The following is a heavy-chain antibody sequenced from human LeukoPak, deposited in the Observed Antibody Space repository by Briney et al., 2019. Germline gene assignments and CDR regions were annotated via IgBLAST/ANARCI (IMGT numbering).Heavy chain of an antibody. D-gene: IGHD2-2*02. CDR3: AREGYCSSTSCYINWFDP. V-gene: IGHV1-2*02. CDR2: IKPNSGGT. CDR1: GYTFTGYY. Sequence: ASVKVSCKASGYTFTGYYMHWVRQAPGQGLEWMGWIKPNSGGTNYAQKFQGRVTMTRDTSISTAYMELSRLRSDDTAVYYCAREGYCSSTSCYINWFDPWGQGTLVTVSS. J-gene: IGHJ5*02.